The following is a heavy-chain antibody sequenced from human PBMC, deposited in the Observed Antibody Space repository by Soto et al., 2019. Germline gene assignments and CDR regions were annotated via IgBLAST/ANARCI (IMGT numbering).Heavy chain of an antibody. CDR3: ARGAPRGNILLSRYYYYGMDV. D-gene: IGHD2-15*01. V-gene: IGHV1-69*13. J-gene: IGHJ6*02. CDR2: IIPIFGTA. CDR1: GGSFSSYA. Sequence: GASVKVSCKASGGSFSSYAISWVRQAPGQGLEWMGGIIPIFGTANYAQKFQGRVTITADESTSTAYMELSSLRSEDTAVYYCARGAPRGNILLSRYYYYGMDVWGQGTTVTVSS.